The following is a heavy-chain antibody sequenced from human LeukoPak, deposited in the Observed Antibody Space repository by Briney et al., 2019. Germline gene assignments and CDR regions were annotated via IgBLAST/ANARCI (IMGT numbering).Heavy chain of an antibody. V-gene: IGHV4-34*01. CDR1: GGSFSGYY. Sequence: SETLSLTCAVYGGSFSGYYWSWIRQPPGKGLEWIGEINHSGSTNYNPSLKRRVTISVDTSKNQFSLKLSSVTAADTAVYYCARGRGGYNSFDYWGQGTLVTVSS. D-gene: IGHD5-24*01. CDR3: ARGRGGYNSFDY. J-gene: IGHJ4*02. CDR2: INHSGST.